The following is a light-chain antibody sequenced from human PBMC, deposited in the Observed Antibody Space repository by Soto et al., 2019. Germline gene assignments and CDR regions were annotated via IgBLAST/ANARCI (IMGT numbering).Light chain of an antibody. V-gene: IGKV3-15*01. CDR3: QQLNSYPQT. J-gene: IGKJ5*01. Sequence: EIVMTQSPATLSVSPGERATLSCRASQSVSSNLAWYQQKPGQAPRLLIYGASTRATGIPARFSGSGSGTEFTLTISSLQPEDFATYYCQQLNSYPQTFGQGTRLEIK. CDR1: QSVSSN. CDR2: GAS.